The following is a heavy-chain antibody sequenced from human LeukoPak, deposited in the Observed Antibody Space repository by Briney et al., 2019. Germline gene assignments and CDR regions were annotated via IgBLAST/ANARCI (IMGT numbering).Heavy chain of an antibody. CDR3: ARDFSGSPSEDDGMDV. D-gene: IGHD5-12*01. V-gene: IGHV4-61*01. CDR1: GGSVSSGSYY. J-gene: IGHJ6*04. CDR2: IYYSGST. Sequence: TSETLSLTCTVSGGSVSSGSYYWSWIRPPPGKGLEWIGYIYYSGSTNYNPSLKSRVTISVDTSKNQFSLKLSSVTAADTAVYYCARDFSGSPSEDDGMDVWGKGTTVTVSS.